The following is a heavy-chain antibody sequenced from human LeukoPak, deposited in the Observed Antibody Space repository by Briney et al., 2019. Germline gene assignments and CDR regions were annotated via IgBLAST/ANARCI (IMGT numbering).Heavy chain of an antibody. Sequence: GRSLRLSCAASGFTFSSYGMNWVRQAPGKGLEWLSFITSSSSNIYYADAVRGRFTISRDNAKNSLYLQMNSLRAEDTAVYYCARSYSSSRGTFDYWGQGTLVTVSS. J-gene: IGHJ4*02. V-gene: IGHV3-21*01. CDR2: ITSSSSNI. D-gene: IGHD6-6*01. CDR3: ARSYSSSRGTFDY. CDR1: GFTFSSYG.